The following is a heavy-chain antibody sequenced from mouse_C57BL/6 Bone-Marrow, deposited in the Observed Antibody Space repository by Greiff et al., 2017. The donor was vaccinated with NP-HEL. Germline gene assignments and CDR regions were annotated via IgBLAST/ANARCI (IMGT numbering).Heavy chain of an antibody. J-gene: IGHJ3*01. CDR3: ARENYYGLFAY. V-gene: IGHV5-4*01. D-gene: IGHD1-2*01. CDR1: GFTFSSYA. CDR2: ISDGGSYT. Sequence: EVQLVESGGGLVKPGGSLKLSCAASGFTFSSYAMSWVRQTPEKRLEWVATISDGGSYTYYPDNVKGRFTISRDKAKNNLYLQMSHLKSEDTAMYYCARENYYGLFAYWGQGTLVTVSA.